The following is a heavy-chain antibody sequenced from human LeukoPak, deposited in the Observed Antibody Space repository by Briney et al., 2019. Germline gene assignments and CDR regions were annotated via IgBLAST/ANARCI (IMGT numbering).Heavy chain of an antibody. Sequence: ASVKVSCKASGYTFSGYDINWVRQATGQGFECMGWMNPNSGNTDFAQRFQGRVTITWNTSIRTAYMELSGLGYEDTAVYYCARGHWVAARQGYYYHMDVWGQGTTVTVSS. D-gene: IGHD6-6*01. CDR3: ARGHWVAARQGYYYHMDV. J-gene: IGHJ6*03. CDR1: GYTFSGYD. CDR2: MNPNSGNT. V-gene: IGHV1-8*03.